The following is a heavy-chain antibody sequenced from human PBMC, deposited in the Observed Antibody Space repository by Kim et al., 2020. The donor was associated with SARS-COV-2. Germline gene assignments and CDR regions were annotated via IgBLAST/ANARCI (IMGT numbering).Heavy chain of an antibody. D-gene: IGHD6-13*01. CDR1: GGSISSRSYY. J-gene: IGHJ4*02. Sequence: SETLSLTCTVSGGSISSRSYYWGWIRQPPGKGLESIGNIYYTGNTYYNPSLKSRLTISVDTSKNQFSLNLSSVAAADTAVYYCARRTSTNWSHFDYWGQGTLVTVSS. CDR2: IYYTGNT. V-gene: IGHV4-39*01. CDR3: ARRTSTNWSHFDY.